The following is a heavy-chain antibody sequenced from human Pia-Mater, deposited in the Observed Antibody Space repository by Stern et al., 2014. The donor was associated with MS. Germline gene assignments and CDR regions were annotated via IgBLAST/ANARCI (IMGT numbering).Heavy chain of an antibody. V-gene: IGHV3-33*01. CDR1: GFTFSSYG. CDR3: ARGDSSSPLEY. D-gene: IGHD6-6*01. Sequence: QVQLGQSGGGVVQPGRSLRLSCAASGFTFSSYGMDWVRQTPGKGLEWVAVIWYDGSNKYYADSVKGRFTISRDNSENTLYLQMNSLRAEDTAVYYCARGDSSSPLEYWGQGTLVTVSS. CDR2: IWYDGSNK. J-gene: IGHJ4*02.